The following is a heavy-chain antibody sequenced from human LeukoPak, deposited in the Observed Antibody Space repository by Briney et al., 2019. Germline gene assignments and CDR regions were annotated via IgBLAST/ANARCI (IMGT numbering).Heavy chain of an antibody. CDR3: ARDRTGESDFDY. D-gene: IGHD7-27*01. CDR2: INPNSGGT. Sequence: GASVNVSCKASGYTFTSYYMHWVRQAPGQGLEWMGWINPNSGGTNYAQKFKGRVTMTRDTSISTAYMELSRLTSDDTAVYYCARDRTGESDFDYWGQGTLVTVSS. CDR1: GYTFTSYY. J-gene: IGHJ4*02. V-gene: IGHV1-2*02.